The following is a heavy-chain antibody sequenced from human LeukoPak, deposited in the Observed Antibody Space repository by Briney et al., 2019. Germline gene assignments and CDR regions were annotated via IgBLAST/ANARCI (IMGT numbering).Heavy chain of an antibody. CDR3: ARVPGGVLRFDI. D-gene: IGHD1-14*01. CDR1: GFTFSNYW. CDR2: INSDGSSI. V-gene: IGHV3-74*01. J-gene: IGHJ3*02. Sequence: GGSLRLSCAASGFTFSNYWMHWVRQVPGKGLVWVSRINSDGSSISYADSVKGRFTTSRDNAKNTQYLQMNSLRAEDTAVYYGARVPGGVLRFDIWGQGKMVTVFS.